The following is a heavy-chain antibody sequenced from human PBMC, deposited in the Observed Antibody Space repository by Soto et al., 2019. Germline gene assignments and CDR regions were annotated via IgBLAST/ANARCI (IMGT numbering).Heavy chain of an antibody. CDR2: ISGSGGST. V-gene: IGHV3-23*01. J-gene: IGHJ4*02. CDR1: ELTFRNYA. CDR3: AKDRVNSSNWYVFSDY. D-gene: IGHD6-13*01. Sequence: GLPLRLSNTASELTFRNYAIRWVRQTPGKGLEWVSAISGSGGSTYYADSVKGRFTISRDNSKNTLYLQMNSLRAEDTAVYYCAKDRVNSSNWYVFSDYWGQGTLVTVSS.